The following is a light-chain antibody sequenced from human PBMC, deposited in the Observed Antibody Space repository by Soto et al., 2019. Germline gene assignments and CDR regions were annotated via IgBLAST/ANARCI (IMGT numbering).Light chain of an antibody. CDR2: GAS. V-gene: IGKV3-15*01. J-gene: IGKJ1*01. Sequence: EGVDPLSCRASQSVNSKLAWYQQKPGRAPRLLIYGASTRATGIPARFSGSGSGTEFTLTISSLQSEDFAVYYWQQYNNWWTFGQGTKVDIK. CDR3: QQYNNWWT. CDR1: QSVNSK.